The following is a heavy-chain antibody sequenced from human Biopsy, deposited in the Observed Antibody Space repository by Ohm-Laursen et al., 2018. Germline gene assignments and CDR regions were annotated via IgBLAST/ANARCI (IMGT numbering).Heavy chain of an antibody. J-gene: IGHJ1*01. Sequence: SSVKVSCKAPGGTFSNYGVNWVRQAPGQGLEWLGGNIPILGTGNNAQKFQDRVTVAADTSTSTATMELRGLRSDDTAVYYCATKLTGYFHHWGQGTLVIVSS. CDR2: NIPILGTG. CDR3: ATKLTGYFHH. CDR1: GGTFSNYG. V-gene: IGHV1-69*06. D-gene: IGHD3-9*01.